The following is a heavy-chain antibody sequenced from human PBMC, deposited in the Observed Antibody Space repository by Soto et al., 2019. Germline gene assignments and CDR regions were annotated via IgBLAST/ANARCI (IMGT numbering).Heavy chain of an antibody. CDR3: ARVFDYRELSFDL. V-gene: IGHV3-72*01. J-gene: IGHJ4*02. Sequence: EVQLVESGGGLVQPGGSLRLSCVGSGFTFSDHHMDWVRQAPGKGLEWVGRIRSIANSYTTEYAASVEGRFTISRDDSKDSLYLQLNILKTDDTAVYYCARVFDYRELSFDLWGQGTLVTVSS. CDR2: IRSIANSYTT. CDR1: GFTFSDHH. D-gene: IGHD4-17*01.